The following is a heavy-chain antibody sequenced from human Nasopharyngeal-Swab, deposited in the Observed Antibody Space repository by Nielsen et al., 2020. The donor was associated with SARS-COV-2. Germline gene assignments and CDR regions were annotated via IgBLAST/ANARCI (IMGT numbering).Heavy chain of an antibody. CDR3: ARDHYYGSGSQEMVDY. D-gene: IGHD3-10*01. CDR1: GFAFSYFY. Sequence: GESLKIPFAAPGFAFSYFYMSLIRQAPGKGLEWVSYISSSSSYTNYADSVKGRFTISRDNAKNSLYLQMNSLRAEDTAVYYCARDHYYGSGSQEMVDYWGQGTLVTVSS. CDR2: ISSSSSYT. J-gene: IGHJ4*02. V-gene: IGHV3-11*06.